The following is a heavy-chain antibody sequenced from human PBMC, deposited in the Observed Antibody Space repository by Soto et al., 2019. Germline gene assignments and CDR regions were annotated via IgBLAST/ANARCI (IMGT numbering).Heavy chain of an antibody. CDR2: IIPIFGTA. V-gene: IGHV1-69*01. Sequence: QVQLVQSGAEVKKPGSSVKVSCKASGGTFSSYAISWVRQAPGQGLEWMGGIIPIFGTANYAQKFQGRVTITADESTSTAYMEMSSLRSEDTAVYYCARGDRGGYYESSGPSGYWGQGTLVTVSS. J-gene: IGHJ4*02. CDR3: ARGDRGGYYESSGPSGY. CDR1: GGTFSSYA. D-gene: IGHD3-22*01.